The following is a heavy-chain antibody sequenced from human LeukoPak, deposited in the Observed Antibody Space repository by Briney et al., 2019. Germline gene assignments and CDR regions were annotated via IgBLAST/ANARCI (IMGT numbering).Heavy chain of an antibody. D-gene: IGHD3-10*01. CDR1: GYTFTSYY. J-gene: IGHJ4*02. CDR3: ARDISGFGELPLYYFDY. Sequence: ASVKVSCKASGYTFTSYYMHWVRQAPGQGLEWMGWINPNSGGTNYAQKFQGRVTMTRDTSISTAYMELSRLRSDDTAVYYCARDISGFGELPLYYFDYWGQGTLVTVSS. V-gene: IGHV1-2*02. CDR2: INPNSGGT.